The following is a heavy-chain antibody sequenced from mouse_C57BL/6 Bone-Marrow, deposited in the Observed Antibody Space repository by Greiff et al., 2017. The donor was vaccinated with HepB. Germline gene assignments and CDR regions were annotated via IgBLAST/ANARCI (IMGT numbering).Heavy chain of an antibody. D-gene: IGHD4-1*01. CDR2: IYPRSGNT. J-gene: IGHJ1*01. V-gene: IGHV1-81*01. Sequence: VQLLQSGAELARPGASVKLSCKASGYTFTSYGISWVKQRNGQGLEWIGEIYPRSGNTYYNEKFKGKATLTADKSSSTAYMELRSLTSEDSAVYFCARGRTGTYFDVWGAGTTVTVSS. CDR1: GYTFTSYG. CDR3: ARGRTGTYFDV.